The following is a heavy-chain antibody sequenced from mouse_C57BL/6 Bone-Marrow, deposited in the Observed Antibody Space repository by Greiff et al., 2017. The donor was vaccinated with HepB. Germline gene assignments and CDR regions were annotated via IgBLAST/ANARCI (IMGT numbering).Heavy chain of an antibody. CDR3: ARGITTVAPWFAY. Sequence: QVQLQQPGTELVKPGASVKLSCKASGYTFTSYWMHWVKQRPGQGLEWIGNINPSNGGTNYNEKFKSKATLTVDKSSSTAYLQLSSLTSEDSAVYYCARGITTVAPWFAYWGQGTLVTVSA. J-gene: IGHJ3*01. V-gene: IGHV1-53*01. CDR1: GYTFTSYW. D-gene: IGHD1-1*01. CDR2: INPSNGGT.